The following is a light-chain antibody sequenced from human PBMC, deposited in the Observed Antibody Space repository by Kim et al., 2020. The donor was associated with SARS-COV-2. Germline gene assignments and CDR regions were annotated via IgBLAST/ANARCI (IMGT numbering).Light chain of an antibody. CDR1: RSVLDSSNNKNN. CDR3: QQYYNSPLT. J-gene: IGKJ4*01. CDR2: WAS. Sequence: ATIKCKSSRSVLDSSNNKNNLAWYQQKAGQPPRLLIYWASTRGSGVPERSSGGGSGTDVTRTINSRQAEDEAVYYCQQYYNSPLTFGGGTKVDIK. V-gene: IGKV4-1*01.